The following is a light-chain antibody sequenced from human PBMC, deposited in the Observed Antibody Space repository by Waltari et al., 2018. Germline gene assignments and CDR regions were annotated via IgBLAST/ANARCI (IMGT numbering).Light chain of an antibody. V-gene: IGKV3-20*01. CDR2: GAS. CDR1: QSVGGT. J-gene: IGKJ1*01. CDR3: QHYVRLPVT. Sequence: EIVLTQYPGTLSLSPGERATLSCWASQSVGGTLAWYRQKPGQAPRLLIYGASSRATGIPDRFSGSGSGTVFSLSISRLEPEDFAVYYCQHYVRLPVTFGQGTKVEIK.